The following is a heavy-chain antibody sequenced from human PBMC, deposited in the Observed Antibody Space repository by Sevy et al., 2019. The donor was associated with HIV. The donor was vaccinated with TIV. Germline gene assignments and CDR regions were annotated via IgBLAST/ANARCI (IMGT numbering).Heavy chain of an antibody. D-gene: IGHD1-26*01. Sequence: ASVKVSCKASGYTFTGYYMHWVRQAPGQGLEWMGRINPNSGGTNYAQKFQGRVTMTRDTSIITAYMELSRLRADDTAVYYCAREHSVGATKGFDYWGQGTLVTVSS. V-gene: IGHV1-2*06. CDR3: AREHSVGATKGFDY. CDR2: INPNSGGT. CDR1: GYTFTGYY. J-gene: IGHJ4*02.